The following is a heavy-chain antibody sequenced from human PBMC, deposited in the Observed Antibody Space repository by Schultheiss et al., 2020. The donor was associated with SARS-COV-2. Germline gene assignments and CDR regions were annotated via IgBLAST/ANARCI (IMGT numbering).Heavy chain of an antibody. CDR3: ARGGAVGSSSQRGYYYYGMDV. D-gene: IGHD6-13*01. CDR2: IYYSGST. V-gene: IGHV4-59*01. CDR1: GGSISSYY. Sequence: SETLSLTCTVSGGSISSYYWSWIRQPPGKGLEWIGYIYYSGSTNYNPSLKSRVTISVDTSKNQFSLKLSSVTAADTAVYYCARGGAVGSSSQRGYYYYGMDVWGQGTTVTVSS. J-gene: IGHJ6*02.